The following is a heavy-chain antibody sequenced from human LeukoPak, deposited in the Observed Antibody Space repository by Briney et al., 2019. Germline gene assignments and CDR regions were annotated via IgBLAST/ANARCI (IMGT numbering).Heavy chain of an antibody. CDR1: GFTFSSYA. Sequence: GGSLRLSCAASGFTFSSYAMSRVRQAPGKGLEWVSAISGSGGSTYYTDSVKGRFTISRDNSKNTLYLQMNSLRAEDTAVYYCAKESLGYCSGGSCYYFDYWGQGTLITASS. CDR3: AKESLGYCSGGSCYYFDY. J-gene: IGHJ4*02. CDR2: ISGSGGST. D-gene: IGHD2-15*01. V-gene: IGHV3-23*01.